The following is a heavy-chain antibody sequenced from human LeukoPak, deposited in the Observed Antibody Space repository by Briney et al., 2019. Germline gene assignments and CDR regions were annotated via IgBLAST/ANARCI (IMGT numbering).Heavy chain of an antibody. Sequence: GGSQRLFCAASGFTFSSFWVHWVRQAPGEGVVLVSHINSDESTTNYADSVKGRLTISRDNAKNTLYLQMNSLRVEDAALYYCVRSGRFRYFDLWGRGTLVTVSS. D-gene: IGHD1-26*01. CDR2: INSDESTT. CDR3: VRSGRFRYFDL. V-gene: IGHV3-74*01. J-gene: IGHJ2*01. CDR1: GFTFSSFW.